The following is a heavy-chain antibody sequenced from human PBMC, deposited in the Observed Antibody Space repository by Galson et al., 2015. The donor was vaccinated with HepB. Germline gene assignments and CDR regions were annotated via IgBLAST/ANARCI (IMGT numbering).Heavy chain of an antibody. CDR3: TRLVSSGGIHYGMDV. D-gene: IGHD4-23*01. CDR2: VRDKGHSYAT. Sequence: SLRLSCAASGLTFSDSVVHWVRQASGKGLEWVGRVRDKGHSYATSYGASVMGRFTLSRDDSKNTAYLQMNSLKTEDTAVYYCTRLVSSGGIHYGMDVWGQGTTVTVSS. V-gene: IGHV3-73*01. J-gene: IGHJ6*02. CDR1: GLTFSDSV.